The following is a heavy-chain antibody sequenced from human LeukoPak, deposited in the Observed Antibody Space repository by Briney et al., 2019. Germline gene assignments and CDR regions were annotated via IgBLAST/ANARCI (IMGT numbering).Heavy chain of an antibody. D-gene: IGHD5-12*01. CDR1: GGSISCYY. CDR2: IYYSGST. J-gene: IGHJ3*02. Sequence: SETLSLTCTVSGGSISCYYWSWIRQPPGKGLEWIGYIYYSGSTNYNPSLKSRVTISVDTSKNQFSLKLSSVTAADTAVHYCARESIVAASGAFDIWGQGTMVTVSS. CDR3: ARESIVAASGAFDI. V-gene: IGHV4-59*01.